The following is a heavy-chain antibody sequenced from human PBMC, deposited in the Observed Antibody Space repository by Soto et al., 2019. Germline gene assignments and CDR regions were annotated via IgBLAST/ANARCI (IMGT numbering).Heavy chain of an antibody. Sequence: SLRLSCAVSGFTFDDNGMHWVRQAPEKGLEWVSGINWKSDIGYADSVKGRFTISRDNAENSLYLQMNSLRAADTALYYCAISKDGGGTTTWIYWGQGTQVTVSS. V-gene: IGHV3-9*01. CDR3: AISKDGGGTTTWIY. CDR1: GFTFDDNG. J-gene: IGHJ4*02. D-gene: IGHD4-17*01. CDR2: INWKSDI.